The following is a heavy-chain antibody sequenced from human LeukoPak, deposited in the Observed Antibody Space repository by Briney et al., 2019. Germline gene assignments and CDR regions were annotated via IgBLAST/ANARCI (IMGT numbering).Heavy chain of an antibody. D-gene: IGHD4-17*01. J-gene: IGHJ4*02. V-gene: IGHV4-30-4*01. CDR3: ARALYSMTTVTTEYWFDY. CDR2: LYYSGST. CDR1: GGSINSGDYY. Sequence: PSHTLSLTCTVSGGSINSGDYYWRWIRQPPGKGLEWMGYLYYSGSTYYNQSLKSRVTISVDTSKHQFSLKVTAVSAADTAVYYCARALYSMTTVTTEYWFDYWGQGTLVSASS.